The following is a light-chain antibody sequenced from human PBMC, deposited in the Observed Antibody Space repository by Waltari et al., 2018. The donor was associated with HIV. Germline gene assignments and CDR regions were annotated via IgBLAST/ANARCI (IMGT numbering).Light chain of an antibody. Sequence: QSALTQPASESGNPGQSVTIPCTGTDIDIGNYNLVSWFQQHPGKAPKLLIYDVSKLPSGVSSRFSGAKSGYFASLTISGLLTEDESSYYCLTYVSKTSTWQFGGGTYLTV. V-gene: IGLV2-23*02. CDR3: LTYVSKTSTWQ. CDR2: DVS. CDR1: DIDIGNYNL. J-gene: IGLJ3*02.